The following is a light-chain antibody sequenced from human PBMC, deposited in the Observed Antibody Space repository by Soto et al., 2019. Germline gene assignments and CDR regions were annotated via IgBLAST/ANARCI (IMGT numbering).Light chain of an antibody. CDR3: MQGTHWPPYT. Sequence: DVVMTQSPLSLPVTLGQPASISCRSSQSLAYIDGNTYLNWFHQRPGQSPRRLIYQVSNRDSGVPDRFSGSGSGTDFTLKISRVEAYDVGVYYCMQGTHWPPYTFGQGTKLEIK. CDR1: QSLAYIDGNTY. CDR2: QVS. J-gene: IGKJ2*01. V-gene: IGKV2-30*01.